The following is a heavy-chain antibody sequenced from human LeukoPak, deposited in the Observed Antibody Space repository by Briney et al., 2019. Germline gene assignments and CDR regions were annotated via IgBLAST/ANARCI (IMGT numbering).Heavy chain of an antibody. J-gene: IGHJ3*02. D-gene: IGHD2-8*02. CDR2: IIPLSGTA. Sequence: SVKVSCKASGGNFNNFAVTWVRQAPGQGLVWVGRIIPLSGTASFAQEFQGRVSITADKSTSTAYMELRSLRSEDTAVYYCARDSGHAVLVPRGFDIWGQGTMVTVSS. V-gene: IGHV1-69*06. CDR1: GGNFNNFA. CDR3: ARDSGHAVLVPRGFDI.